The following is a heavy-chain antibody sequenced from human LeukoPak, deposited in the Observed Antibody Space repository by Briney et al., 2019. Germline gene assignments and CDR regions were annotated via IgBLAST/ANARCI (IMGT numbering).Heavy chain of an antibody. V-gene: IGHV4-59*01. CDR3: ARDPRSGSYLDY. Sequence: SETLSLTCTVSGGSISSYYWSWIRQPPGKGLEWIEYIYYSGSTNYNPSLKSRDTISVDTSKNQFSLKLSSVTAADTAVYYCARDPRSGSYLDYWGQGTLVTVSS. J-gene: IGHJ4*02. CDR2: IYYSGST. D-gene: IGHD3-10*01. CDR1: GGSISSYY.